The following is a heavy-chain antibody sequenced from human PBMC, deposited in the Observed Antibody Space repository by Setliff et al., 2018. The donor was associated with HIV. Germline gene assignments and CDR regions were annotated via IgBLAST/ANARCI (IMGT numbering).Heavy chain of an antibody. CDR2: IRYDGSNK. CDR3: ARVSTVTASFDY. D-gene: IGHD2-21*02. V-gene: IGHV3-30*02. Sequence: GGSLRLSCAASGFTFSSYGMHWVRQAPGKGLEWVAFIRYDGSNKYYADSVKGRFTISRDNSKNTLYLQMNSLRAEDTAVYYCARVSTVTASFDYWGQGTLVTVSS. J-gene: IGHJ4*02. CDR1: GFTFSSYG.